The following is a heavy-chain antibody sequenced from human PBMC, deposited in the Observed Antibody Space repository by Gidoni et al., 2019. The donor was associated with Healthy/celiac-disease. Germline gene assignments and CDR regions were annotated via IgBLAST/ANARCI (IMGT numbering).Heavy chain of an antibody. D-gene: IGHD3-10*01. CDR1: GYTFTGYY. V-gene: IGHV1-2*02. J-gene: IGHJ4*02. CDR3: ARGGITMVRGVIGWDFDY. CDR2: INPNSGGT. Sequence: KVSCKASGYTFTGYYMHWVRQAPGQGLEWMGWINPNSGGTNYAQKFQGRVTMTRDTSISTAYMELSRLRSDDTAVYYCARGGITMVRGVIGWDFDYWGQGTLVTVSS.